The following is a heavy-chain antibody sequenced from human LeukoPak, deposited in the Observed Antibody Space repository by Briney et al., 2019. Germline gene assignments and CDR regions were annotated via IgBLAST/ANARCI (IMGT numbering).Heavy chain of an antibody. V-gene: IGHV3-53*01. J-gene: IGHJ4*02. CDR2: IYSGGSA. Sequence: GSLRLSCAASGFTVSSSYMSWVRQAPGKGLEWVSVIYSGGSAYYADSVKGRFTISRDNSKNTLFLQMNSLRAEDTAVYYCARNYGDYVFIIGYWGQGTLVTVSS. D-gene: IGHD4-17*01. CDR3: ARNYGDYVFIIGY. CDR1: GFTVSSSY.